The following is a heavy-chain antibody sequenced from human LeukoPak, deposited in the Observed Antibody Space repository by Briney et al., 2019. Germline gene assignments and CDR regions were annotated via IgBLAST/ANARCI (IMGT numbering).Heavy chain of an antibody. J-gene: IGHJ6*03. V-gene: IGHV3-9*01. Sequence: GRSLRLSCAASGFTFDDYAMHWVRQAPGKGLEWVSGISWNSGSIGYADSVKGRFTISRDNAKNFLYLQMNSLRAEDTALYYCAKDVTTYYYYYMDVWGKGTTVTVSS. CDR3: AKDVTTYYYYYMDV. CDR1: GFTFDDYA. D-gene: IGHD1/OR15-1a*01. CDR2: ISWNSGSI.